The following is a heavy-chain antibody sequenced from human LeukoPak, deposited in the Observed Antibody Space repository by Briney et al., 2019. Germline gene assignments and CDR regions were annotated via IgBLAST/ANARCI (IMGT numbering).Heavy chain of an antibody. D-gene: IGHD5-12*01. CDR1: GFTFSTYG. Sequence: GGSLRLSCAASGFTFSTYGMNWVRQAPGKGPEWVSYISNSSDAIYYPDSVRGRFTISRDNAKNSLYLQMNSLRDEDTAVYYCARAMRSGYDYWGQGTLVTVSS. J-gene: IGHJ4*02. V-gene: IGHV3-48*02. CDR3: ARAMRSGYDY. CDR2: ISNSSDAI.